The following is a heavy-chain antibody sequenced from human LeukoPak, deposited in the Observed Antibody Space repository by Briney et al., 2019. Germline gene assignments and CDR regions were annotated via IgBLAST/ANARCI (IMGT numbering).Heavy chain of an antibody. CDR3: ARENYDSSDAFDI. V-gene: IGHV3-33*01. Sequence: GGSLRLSCAASGFTFSSYGMHWVRQAPGKGLEWVAVIWYDGSNKYYADSVKGRFTISRDNSKNTLYLQMNSLRAEDTAVYYCARENYDSSDAFDIWGQGTMVTVSS. D-gene: IGHD3-22*01. CDR2: IWYDGSNK. CDR1: GFTFSSYG. J-gene: IGHJ3*02.